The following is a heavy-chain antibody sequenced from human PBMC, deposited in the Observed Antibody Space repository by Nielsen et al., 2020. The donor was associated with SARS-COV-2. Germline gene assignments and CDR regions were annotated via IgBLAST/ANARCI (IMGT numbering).Heavy chain of an antibody. J-gene: IGHJ4*02. Sequence: SETLSLTCTVSSGSISSYYWSWFRQPPGQGLEWIGYVSYSGSTDSNPSLKSRVTISADTSKNQFSLRLTSVSAADAAVYYCATVGSGWYKFFDYWGQGALVTVSS. V-gene: IGHV4-59*12. CDR2: VSYSGST. D-gene: IGHD6-19*01. CDR3: ATVGSGWYKFFDY. CDR1: SGSISSYY.